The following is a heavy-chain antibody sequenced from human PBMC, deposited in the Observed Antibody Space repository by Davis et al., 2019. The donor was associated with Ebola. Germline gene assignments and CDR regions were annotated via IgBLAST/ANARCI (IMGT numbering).Heavy chain of an antibody. Sequence: ASVKVSCKASGYTFTNFGITWVRQAPGQGLEWMGWINTNTGNPMYAQAFTGRFLFSLDTSINTPYLQISSLKAEDTAVYYCARSTMTQDAFYIWGQGTMVTVSS. J-gene: IGHJ3*02. D-gene: IGHD3-22*01. CDR1: GYTFTNFG. CDR2: INTNTGNP. CDR3: ARSTMTQDAFYI. V-gene: IGHV7-4-1*02.